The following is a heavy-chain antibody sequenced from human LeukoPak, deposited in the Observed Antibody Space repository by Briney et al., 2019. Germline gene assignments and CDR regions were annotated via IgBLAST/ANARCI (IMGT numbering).Heavy chain of an antibody. CDR1: GDSVSSNSAA. Sequence: KTSQTLSLTCAISGDSVSSNSAAWNRIRQSPSRGLEWLGRTYYRSKWYNDYAVSVKSRITINPDTSKNQFSLQLNSVTPEDTAVYYCARESSYFGSGTYLDYWGQGTLVTVSS. CDR2: TYYRSKWYN. D-gene: IGHD3-10*01. V-gene: IGHV6-1*01. J-gene: IGHJ4*02. CDR3: ARESSYFGSGTYLDY.